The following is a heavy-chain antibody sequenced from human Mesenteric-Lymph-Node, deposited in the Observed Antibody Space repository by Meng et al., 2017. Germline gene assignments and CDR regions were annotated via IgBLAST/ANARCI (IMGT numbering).Heavy chain of an antibody. CDR2: IYYSGST. V-gene: IGHV4-31*11. J-gene: IGHJ4*02. Sequence: VPVQDAAPGLVKPSGTLSLPCDVSGGSIRNDQWWSWIRQHPGKGLEWIGYIYYSGSTYYNPSLKSRVTISVDTSKNQFSLKLSSVTAADTAVYYCARFNLSGDYAYWGQGTLVTVSS. CDR3: ARFNLSGDYAY. D-gene: IGHD4-17*01. CDR1: GGSIRNDQW.